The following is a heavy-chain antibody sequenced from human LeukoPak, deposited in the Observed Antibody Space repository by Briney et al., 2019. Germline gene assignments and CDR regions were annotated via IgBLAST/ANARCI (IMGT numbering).Heavy chain of an antibody. CDR2: VRYDGSNK. CDR3: AKDTDYYMDV. D-gene: IGHD4-17*01. CDR1: GFTFSSYG. V-gene: IGHV3-30*02. J-gene: IGHJ6*03. Sequence: PGGSLRLFCAASGFTFSSYGMHWVRQAPGKGLEGVAFVRYDGSNKYYADSVKGRFTISRDNSKNSLYLQMNSLRAEDTAVYYCAKDTDYYMDVWGKGTTVTVSS.